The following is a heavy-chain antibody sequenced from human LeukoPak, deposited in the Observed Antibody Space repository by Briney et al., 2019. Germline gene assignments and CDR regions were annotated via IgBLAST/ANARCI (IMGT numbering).Heavy chain of an antibody. J-gene: IGHJ4*02. D-gene: IGHD6-6*01. CDR2: INSDGSTT. V-gene: IGHV3-74*01. CDR1: GFTFSSNW. Sequence: GGSLRLSCAASGFTFSSNWMHWVRQAPGKGLVWVSRINSDGSTTSYADSVKGRFTISRDNAKNSLYLQMNSLRAEDTAVYYCARGYSSSLDYWGQGTLVTVSS. CDR3: ARGYSSSLDY.